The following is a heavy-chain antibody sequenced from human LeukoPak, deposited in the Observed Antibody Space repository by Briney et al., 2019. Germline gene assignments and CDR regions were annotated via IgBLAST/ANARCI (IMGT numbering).Heavy chain of an antibody. J-gene: IGHJ4*02. CDR1: GFTFSSYS. CDR2: ISSSSSYI. D-gene: IGHD1-26*01. Sequence: PGGSPRLSCAAPGFTFSSYSMNWFRQAPGKGLEWVPSISSSSSYIYYADSVKGRFTISRDNAKNSLYLQMNRLRAEDTAVYYCARGDSGSLTYYFDYWGQGTLVTVSS. CDR3: ARGDSGSLTYYFDY. V-gene: IGHV3-21*01.